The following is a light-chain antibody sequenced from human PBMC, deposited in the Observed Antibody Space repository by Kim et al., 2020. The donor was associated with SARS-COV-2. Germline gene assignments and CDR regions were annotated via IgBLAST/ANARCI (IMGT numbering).Light chain of an antibody. CDR3: QQSYSTPLT. J-gene: IGKJ4*01. CDR2: AAS. V-gene: IGKV1-39*01. CDR1: QSISSY. Sequence: SVGDRVTITCRASQSISSYLNWYQQKPGKAPKLLIYAASSLQSGVPSRFSGSGSGTDFTLTISSLQPEDFATYYCQQSYSTPLTFGGGTKVEIK.